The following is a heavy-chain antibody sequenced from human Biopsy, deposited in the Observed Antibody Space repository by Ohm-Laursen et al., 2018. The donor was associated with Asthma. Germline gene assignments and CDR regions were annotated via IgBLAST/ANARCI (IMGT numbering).Heavy chain of an antibody. CDR1: GYSLTDLS. D-gene: IGHD4-17*01. CDR2: HDHEEGGT. Sequence: ASVKVFCKISGYSLTDLSMHWVRQAPGQGLEWMGRHDHEEGGTVNAWRFQGRVTMTEDTSTDTAYMELSSLSSDDTAVYYCASDFPKDYVRYNFQFWGQGTLVTVSS. V-gene: IGHV1-24*01. J-gene: IGHJ4*02. CDR3: ASDFPKDYVRYNFQF.